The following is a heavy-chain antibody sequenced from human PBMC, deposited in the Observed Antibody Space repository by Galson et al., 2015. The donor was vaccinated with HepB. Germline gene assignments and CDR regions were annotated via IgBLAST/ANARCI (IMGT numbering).Heavy chain of an antibody. CDR1: GFTFSGSA. CDR2: IGSKAHNYAT. Sequence: SLRLSCAASGFTFSGSAMHWVRQASGKGLEWVGRIGSKAHNYATAYVASVKGRFTISRDDSKSTAYLQMNGLKTEDTAVYYCTRLGDLSGYSSKWGQGTLVTVSS. CDR3: TRLGDLSGYSSK. J-gene: IGHJ4*02. D-gene: IGHD6-13*01. V-gene: IGHV3-73*01.